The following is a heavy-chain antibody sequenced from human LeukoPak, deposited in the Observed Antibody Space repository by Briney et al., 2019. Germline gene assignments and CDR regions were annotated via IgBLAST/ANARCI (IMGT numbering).Heavy chain of an antibody. D-gene: IGHD3-16*01. CDR1: GFTFSSYE. Sequence: GGSLRLSCAASGFTFSSYEMNWVRQAPGKGLVWVSRINTDGSSTSYVDSVKGRFTISRDNAKNTLYLQMNSLRAEDTAVYYCARDFLHLGGWGQGTMVTVSS. V-gene: IGHV3-74*01. CDR3: ARDFLHLGG. CDR2: INTDGSST. J-gene: IGHJ3*01.